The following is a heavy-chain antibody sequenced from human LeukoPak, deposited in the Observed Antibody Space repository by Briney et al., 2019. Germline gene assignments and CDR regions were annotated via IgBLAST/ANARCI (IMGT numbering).Heavy chain of an antibody. Sequence: ASVKVSCKVSGYTLTELSMHWVRQAPGKGLEWMGGFDPEDGETIYAQKLQGRVTMTTDTSTSTAYMELRSLRSDDTAVYYCARARGLWFGELLFSYYYYYYMDVWGKGTTVTISS. J-gene: IGHJ6*03. V-gene: IGHV1-24*01. D-gene: IGHD3-10*01. CDR3: ARARGLWFGELLFSYYYYYYMDV. CDR1: GYTLTELS. CDR2: FDPEDGET.